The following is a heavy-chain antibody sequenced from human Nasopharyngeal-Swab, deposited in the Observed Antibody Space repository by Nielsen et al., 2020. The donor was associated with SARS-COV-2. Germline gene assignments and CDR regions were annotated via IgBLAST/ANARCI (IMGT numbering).Heavy chain of an antibody. CDR1: GFTFSSYW. CDR2: INSDGSST. D-gene: IGHD6-19*01. Sequence: GGSLSLSCAASGFTFSSYWMHWVRHAPGKGPVWVSRINSDGSSTSYADSVKGRFTISRDNAKNTLYLQMNSLRAEDTAVYYCARALYSSGWYLDYWGQGTLVTVSS. V-gene: IGHV3-74*01. J-gene: IGHJ4*02. CDR3: ARALYSSGWYLDY.